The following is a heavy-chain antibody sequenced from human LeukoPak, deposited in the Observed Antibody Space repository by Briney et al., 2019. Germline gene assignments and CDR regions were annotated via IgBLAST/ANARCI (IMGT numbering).Heavy chain of an antibody. Sequence: GGPLRLSCAASGFTFSSYWMSWVRQAPGKGLEWVANIKQDGSEKYYVDSVKGRFTISRDNAKNSLYLQMNSLRAEDTAVYYCARQNPLWFGEGIDYWGQGTLVTVSS. D-gene: IGHD3-10*01. CDR3: ARQNPLWFGEGIDY. V-gene: IGHV3-7*01. J-gene: IGHJ4*02. CDR2: IKQDGSEK. CDR1: GFTFSSYW.